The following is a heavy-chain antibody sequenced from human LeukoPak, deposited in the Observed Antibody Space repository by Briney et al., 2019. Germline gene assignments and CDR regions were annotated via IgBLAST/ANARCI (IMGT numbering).Heavy chain of an antibody. CDR3: AVKYYDFWSGYPPHYYMDV. CDR1: GGSISPYY. D-gene: IGHD3-3*01. V-gene: IGHV4-59*08. J-gene: IGHJ6*03. Sequence: SETLSLTCTVSGGSISPYYWSWIRQPPGKGLEWIGYIYYSGSTNYNPSLKSRVTISVDTSKNQFSLKLSSVTAADTAVYYCAVKYYDFWSGYPPHYYMDVWGKGTTVTVSS. CDR2: IYYSGST.